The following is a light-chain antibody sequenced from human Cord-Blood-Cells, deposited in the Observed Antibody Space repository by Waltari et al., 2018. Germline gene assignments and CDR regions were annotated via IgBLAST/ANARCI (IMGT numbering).Light chain of an antibody. CDR3: CSYAGSYTYWV. CDR2: DVS. J-gene: IGLJ3*02. CDR1: SSEVGGYNY. Sequence: QSALTHPLSVSGSPGKSVTIPCTGTSSEVGGYNYVSWYQQHPGKAPKLMIYDVSKRPSGVPDRFSGSKSGNTASLTISGLQAEDEADYYCCSYAGSYTYWVFGGGTKLTVL. V-gene: IGLV2-11*01.